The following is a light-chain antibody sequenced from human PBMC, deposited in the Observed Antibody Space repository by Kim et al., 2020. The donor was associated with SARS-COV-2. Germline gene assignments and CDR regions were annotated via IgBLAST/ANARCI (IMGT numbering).Light chain of an antibody. V-gene: IGLV2-11*01. CDR1: RSDIGSYNY. J-gene: IGLJ2*01. Sequence: GQSFTISCTGTRSDIGSYNYISWYQQHPGKTPKLLIYDVSKRPSGVPDRFSASKSGNTASLTISGLQAEDEADYYCCSYAGYYTLVFGGGTQLTVL. CDR3: CSYAGYYTLV. CDR2: DVS.